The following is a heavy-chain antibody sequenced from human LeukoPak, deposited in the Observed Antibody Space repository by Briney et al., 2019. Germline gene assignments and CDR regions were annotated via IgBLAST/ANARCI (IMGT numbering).Heavy chain of an antibody. CDR1: GGSINSYY. D-gene: IGHD3-3*02. CDR3: VRDIYGAGAAHH. Sequence: SETLSLTCTVSGGSINSYYCSWIRQPAGRGLEWIGRIYSSGSTDYNPSLKGRVTMSVDTSNNQISLRLTSVTAADTAVYYCVRDIYGAGAAHHWGQGTQVTVSS. V-gene: IGHV4-4*07. CDR2: IYSSGST. J-gene: IGHJ1*01.